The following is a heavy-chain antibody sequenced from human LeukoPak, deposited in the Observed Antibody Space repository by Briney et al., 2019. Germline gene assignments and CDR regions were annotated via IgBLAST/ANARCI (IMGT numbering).Heavy chain of an antibody. CDR2: IYPDDSET. J-gene: IGHJ4*02. D-gene: IGHD3-22*01. CDR1: GYSFTSFW. V-gene: IGHV5-51*01. CDR3: ARLYYDVSGYLDY. Sequence: GESLKISCKGSGYSFTSFWIGWVRQMPGKGLEWMGIIYPDDSETIYSPSFQGQVTFSVDKSITTAYLHWSSPKASDTAMFYCARLYYDVSGYLDYWGQGTLVTVSS.